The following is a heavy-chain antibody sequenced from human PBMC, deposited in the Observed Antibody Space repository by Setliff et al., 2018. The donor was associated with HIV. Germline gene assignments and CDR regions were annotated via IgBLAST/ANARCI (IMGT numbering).Heavy chain of an antibody. CDR3: ARGPSLTTVTTRGDYMDV. V-gene: IGHV3-74*01. J-gene: IGHJ6*03. CDR1: GSTFSSYW. Sequence: GGSLRLSCAASGSTFSSYWMHWVRQVPGKGLVWVSRIKTDGTSTTYADSVKGRFTISRDDAKNTLYLQMNSLGGEDTAVYYCARGPSLTTVTTRGDYMDVWGKGTTVTVSS. CDR2: IKTDGTST. D-gene: IGHD4-17*01.